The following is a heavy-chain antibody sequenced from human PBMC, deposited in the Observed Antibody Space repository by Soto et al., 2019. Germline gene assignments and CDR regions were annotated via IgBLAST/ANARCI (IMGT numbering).Heavy chain of an antibody. CDR3: AKQPIVVVVAASDWYLDL. V-gene: IGHV3-23*01. CDR1: GLSFSSYA. CDR2: ISGSGGST. J-gene: IGHJ2*01. Sequence: EVQLLESGGGLVQPGGSLRLSCAASGLSFSSYAMTWVRQAPGKGLEWVSVISGSGGSTYYADSVKGRFTISRDNSKNTVYLQMNSLRAEDTAVYYCAKQPIVVVVAASDWYLDLWGRGTLVTVSS. D-gene: IGHD2-15*01.